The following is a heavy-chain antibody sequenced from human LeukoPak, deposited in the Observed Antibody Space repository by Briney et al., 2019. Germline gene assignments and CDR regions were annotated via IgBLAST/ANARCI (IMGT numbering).Heavy chain of an antibody. J-gene: IGHJ4*02. V-gene: IGHV4-39*01. CDR3: ARHWRRGHPSDY. Sequence: SETLSPTCTVSGGSISSSSYYWGWIRQPPGKGLEWIGSIYYSGSTNYNPSLKSRVTISVDTSKNQFSLKLSSVTAADTAVYYCARHWRRGHPSDYWGQGTLVTVSS. CDR2: IYYSGST. CDR1: GGSISSSSYY. D-gene: IGHD3-3*01.